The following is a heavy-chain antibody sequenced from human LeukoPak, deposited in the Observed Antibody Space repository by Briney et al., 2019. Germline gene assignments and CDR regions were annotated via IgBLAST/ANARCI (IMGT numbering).Heavy chain of an antibody. CDR2: IYNRGNT. Sequence: PSETLSLTCTVSDDSISDYYRGWIRQPPGKGLEWIGNIYNRGNTNYNPSLKSRVTISVDTSKNQFSLKLNSVTAADTAVYYCATDGSGMGYWGQGTLVTVSS. V-gene: IGHV4-59*01. J-gene: IGHJ4*02. CDR3: ATDGSGMGY. D-gene: IGHD3-10*01. CDR1: DDSISDYY.